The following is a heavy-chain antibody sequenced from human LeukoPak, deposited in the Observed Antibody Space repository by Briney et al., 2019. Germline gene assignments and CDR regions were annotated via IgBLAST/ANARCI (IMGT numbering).Heavy chain of an antibody. J-gene: IGHJ4*02. D-gene: IGHD3-10*01. CDR2: ISSSSSYI. Sequence: GGSLRLSCAASGFTFSSYSMNSVRQAPGKGLEWVSSISSSSSYIYYADSVKGRFTISRDNAKNSLYLQMNSLRAEDTAVYYCARDLESTYYYGSVSLSFGYWGQGTLVIVSS. CDR3: ARDLESTYYYGSVSLSFGY. V-gene: IGHV3-21*01. CDR1: GFTFSSYS.